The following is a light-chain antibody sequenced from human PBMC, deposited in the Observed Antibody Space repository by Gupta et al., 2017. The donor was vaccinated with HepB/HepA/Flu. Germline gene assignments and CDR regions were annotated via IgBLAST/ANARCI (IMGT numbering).Light chain of an antibody. Sequence: IVLTQSPATLSLSPGERATLSCRASQSVSSYLAWYQQKPGQAPRLLIYDASNRATGIPARFSGSGSGTDCTLTISSLEPEDLAVYYCQQRSNWPPTFGPGTKVDIK. CDR3: QQRSNWPPT. CDR2: DAS. V-gene: IGKV3-11*01. J-gene: IGKJ3*01. CDR1: QSVSSY.